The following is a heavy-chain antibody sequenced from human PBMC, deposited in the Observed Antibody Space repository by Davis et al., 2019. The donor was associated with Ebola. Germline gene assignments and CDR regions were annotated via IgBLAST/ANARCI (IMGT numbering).Heavy chain of an antibody. Sequence: PSETLSLTCTVSGGSISRGGSYWTWIRQHPGKGLEWIGYIYYSGSTYYKPSLKSRVTISLDTSKNQFSLNLYSVTAADTAVYYCARDLRYDSSGYDYYFYMDVWSKGTTVTVYS. CDR3: ARDLRYDSSGYDYYFYMDV. CDR1: GGSISRGGSY. CDR2: IYYSGST. D-gene: IGHD3-22*01. V-gene: IGHV4-31*03. J-gene: IGHJ6*03.